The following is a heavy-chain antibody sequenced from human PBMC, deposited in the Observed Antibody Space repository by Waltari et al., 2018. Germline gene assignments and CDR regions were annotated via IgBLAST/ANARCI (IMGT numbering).Heavy chain of an antibody. J-gene: IGHJ4*02. Sequence: QVQLVESGGGVVQPGRSLRLSCAASGFTFSSYAMHWVRQAPGKGLEWVAVMSYGGSNKYYADSVKGRFTISRDNAKKTLYLKMSSMRAEETAVYYCARGGRWGWAPFDYWGQGTLVTVSS. V-gene: IGHV3-30-3*01. D-gene: IGHD7-27*01. CDR2: MSYGGSNK. CDR3: ARGGRWGWAPFDY. CDR1: GFTFSSYA.